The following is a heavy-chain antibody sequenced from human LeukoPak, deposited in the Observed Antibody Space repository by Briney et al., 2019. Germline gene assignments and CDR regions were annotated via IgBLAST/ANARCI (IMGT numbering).Heavy chain of an antibody. J-gene: IGHJ4*02. CDR2: INHSGST. CDR3: ARGPIAVAGTTPFDY. Sequence: SETLSLTCAVYGGSFSGYYWSWIRQPPGKGLEWIGEINHSGSTNYNPSLKSRVTISVDTSKNQFSLKLSSVTAADTAVYYCARGPIAVAGTTPFDYWGQGTLVTVSS. D-gene: IGHD6-19*01. CDR1: GGSFSGYY. V-gene: IGHV4-34*01.